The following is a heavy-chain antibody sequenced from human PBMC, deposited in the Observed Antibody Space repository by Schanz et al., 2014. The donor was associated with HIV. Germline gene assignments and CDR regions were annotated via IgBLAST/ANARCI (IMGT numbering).Heavy chain of an antibody. Sequence: QVQLLQSGAEIKKPGASVRVSCEASGYNFGNLDINWVRQATGQGLEWLGWMNPGSGNTGYAWKFQGRVTMTRDTSIRTAYMELSSLRSDDTAVYYCARGGYYRGVGDYYVTTFDYWGRGTKVTVSS. D-gene: IGHD2-21*01. CDR2: MNPGSGNT. CDR1: GYNFGNLD. J-gene: IGHJ3*01. CDR3: ARGGYYRGVGDYYVTTFDY. V-gene: IGHV1-8*02.